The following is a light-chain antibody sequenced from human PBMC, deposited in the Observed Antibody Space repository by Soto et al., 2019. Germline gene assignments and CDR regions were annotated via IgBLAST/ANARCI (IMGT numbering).Light chain of an antibody. J-gene: IGKJ2*01. CDR1: QSISSY. CDR3: QQSYSTPYT. CDR2: AAS. V-gene: IGKV1-39*01. Sequence: DIQMTQSPSSLSASVGDRVTITCRASQSISSYLNWYQKPGKAPNLLIYAASSLQSGVPSRFSGSGSGTDFTLTISSLQPEDFATYYCQQSYSTPYTFGQGTKLEIK.